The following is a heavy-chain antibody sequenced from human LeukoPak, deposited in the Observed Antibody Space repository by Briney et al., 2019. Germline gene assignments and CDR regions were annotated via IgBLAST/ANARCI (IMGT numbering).Heavy chain of an antibody. CDR2: IYYSGST. CDR3: ARQYSSGSKLGYDY. J-gene: IGHJ4*02. D-gene: IGHD6-19*01. Sequence: SETLSLTCTVSGGSISSYYWSWIWQPPGKGLEWIGYIYYSGSTNYNPSLKSRVTISVDTSKNQFSLKLSSVTAADTAVYYCARQYSSGSKLGYDYWGQGTLVTVSS. V-gene: IGHV4-59*08. CDR1: GGSISSYY.